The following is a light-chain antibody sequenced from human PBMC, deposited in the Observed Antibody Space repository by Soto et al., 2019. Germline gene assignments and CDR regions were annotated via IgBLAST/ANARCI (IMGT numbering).Light chain of an antibody. CDR3: QQYETYSGT. Sequence: IQMTQSPSSLSASVGDRVTITCRASQIINTWLAWYQQKPGKAPKLLIYRASNLVNGVPSRFSGSGSGTEFTLTISSLQPDDFSIYYCQQYETYSGTFGPGTKVDL. J-gene: IGKJ3*01. CDR1: QIINTW. V-gene: IGKV1-5*03. CDR2: RAS.